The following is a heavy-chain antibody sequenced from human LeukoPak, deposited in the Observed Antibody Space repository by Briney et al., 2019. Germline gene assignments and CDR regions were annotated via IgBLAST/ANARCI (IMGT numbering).Heavy chain of an antibody. Sequence: SQTLSLTCTISGDSVSHNGAAWNWSRQSPSRGLEWLGRTYYRSKWSTDYALFVKSRITISADASKNQFSLQLNSVNPEDTAVYYCAEGFGGRVRSWGQETLVTVSS. CDR2: TYYRSKWST. CDR1: GDSVSHNGAA. J-gene: IGHJ4*02. D-gene: IGHD2-15*01. CDR3: AEGFGGRVRS. V-gene: IGHV6-1*01.